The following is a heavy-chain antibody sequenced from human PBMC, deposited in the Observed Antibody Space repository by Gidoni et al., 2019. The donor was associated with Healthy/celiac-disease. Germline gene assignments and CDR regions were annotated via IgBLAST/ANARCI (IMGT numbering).Heavy chain of an antibody. Sequence: EVQLLESGGGLVQPGGSLSLSFSASGFTFSTDALCWVRQAPGKGLEWVSAISGSGGSTYYADSVKGRFTISRDNSKNTLYLQMNSLRAEDTAVYYCAKDFSRTVTTDYWGQGTLVTVSS. J-gene: IGHJ4*02. V-gene: IGHV3-23*01. CDR1: GFTFSTDA. CDR2: ISGSGGST. D-gene: IGHD4-4*01. CDR3: AKDFSRTVTTDY.